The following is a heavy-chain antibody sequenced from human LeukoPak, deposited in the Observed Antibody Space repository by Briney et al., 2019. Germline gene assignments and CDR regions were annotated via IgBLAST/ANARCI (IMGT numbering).Heavy chain of an antibody. J-gene: IGHJ6*02. V-gene: IGHV4-61*02. CDR2: IYTSGNT. D-gene: IGHD3-3*02. Sequence: SQTLSLTCTVSGGSISSGSYYWSWLRQPAGKGLEWIGRIYTSGNTNYNPSLKSRVTISVDTSKNQFSLKLSSVTAADTAAYYCARDGFLSNYYYYYGVDVWGQGTTVTVSS. CDR3: ARDGFLSNYYYYYGVDV. CDR1: GGSISSGSYY.